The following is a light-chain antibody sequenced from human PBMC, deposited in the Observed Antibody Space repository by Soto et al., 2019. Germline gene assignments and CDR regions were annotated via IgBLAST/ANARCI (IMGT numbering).Light chain of an antibody. J-gene: IGKJ1*01. V-gene: IGKV3-15*01. CDR1: QSVSSG. CDR2: GAS. Sequence: EIVMTQSPSTRSVSPGERATLSCRASQSVSSGLAWYQQRPGQAPRLLIYGASTRATGIPARFSGSGSGTEFTLTISSLQSEDFAVYYCQQYNNWPPWTFGQGTKVDIK. CDR3: QQYNNWPPWT.